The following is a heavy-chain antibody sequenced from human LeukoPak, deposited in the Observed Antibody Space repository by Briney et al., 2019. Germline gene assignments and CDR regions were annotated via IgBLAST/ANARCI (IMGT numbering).Heavy chain of an antibody. D-gene: IGHD3-3*01. CDR3: ARDSAHIHEVRFFGY. CDR1: GYSISSGYY. Sequence: SETLSLTCTVSGYSISSGYYWGWIRQPPGKGLEWIGSTYHSGSTYYNPSLKSRVTISVDTSKNQFSLKLSSVTAADTAVYYCARDSAHIHEVRFFGYWGQGTLVTVSS. J-gene: IGHJ4*02. CDR2: TYHSGST. V-gene: IGHV4-38-2*02.